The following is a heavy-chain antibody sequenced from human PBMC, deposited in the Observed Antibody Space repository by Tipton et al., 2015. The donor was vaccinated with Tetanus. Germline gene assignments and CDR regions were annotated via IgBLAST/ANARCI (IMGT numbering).Heavy chain of an antibody. CDR3: ARDRGLTTGGGIGMDV. CDR2: IYYTGNT. J-gene: IGHJ6*02. Sequence: TLSLTCDVYGGSFSGNYWSWIRQPPGKGLEWIGYIYYTGNTNYNPSLKSRVTISVDTSKSQFSLKLSSVTAADTAVYYCARDRGLTTGGGIGMDVWGQGTTVTVSS. D-gene: IGHD4-17*01. CDR1: GGSFSGNY. V-gene: IGHV4-59*01.